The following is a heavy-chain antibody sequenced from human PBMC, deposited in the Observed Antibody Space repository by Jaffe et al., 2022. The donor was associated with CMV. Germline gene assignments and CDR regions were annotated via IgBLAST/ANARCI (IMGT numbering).Heavy chain of an antibody. CDR2: IYYSGST. J-gene: IGHJ6*03. V-gene: IGHV4-59*08. CDR1: GGSISSYY. CDR3: ARHARGYYYYYMDV. Sequence: QVQLQESGPGLVKPSETLSLTCTVSGGSISSYYWSWIRQPPGKGLEWIGYIYYSGSTNYNPSLKSRVTISVDTSKNQFSLKLSSVTAADTAVYYCARHARGYYYYYMDVWGKGTTVTVSS.